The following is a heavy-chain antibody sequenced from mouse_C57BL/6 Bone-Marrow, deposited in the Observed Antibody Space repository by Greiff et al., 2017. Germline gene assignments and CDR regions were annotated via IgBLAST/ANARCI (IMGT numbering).Heavy chain of an antibody. CDR2: ISSGGSYT. V-gene: IGHV5-6*01. Sequence: EVQLVESGGDLVKPGGSLKLSCAASGFTFSSYGMSWVRQTPDKRLEWVATISSGGSYTYYPDSVKGRVTISRDNAKNTLYLQMSSLKSEDTAMYYCACDGYHTLCFDYWGQGTTLTVSS. D-gene: IGHD2-3*01. J-gene: IGHJ2*01. CDR3: ACDGYHTLCFDY. CDR1: GFTFSSYG.